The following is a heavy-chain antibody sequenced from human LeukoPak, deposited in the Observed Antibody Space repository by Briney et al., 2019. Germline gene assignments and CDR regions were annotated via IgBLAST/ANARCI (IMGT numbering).Heavy chain of an antibody. CDR3: ARQDPVVGYGMDV. CDR1: GGSISSYY. D-gene: IGHD1-26*01. Sequence: PSETLSLTCTVSGGSISSYYWSWIRQPPGKGLEWIGYIYYSGSTNYNPSLKSRVAISVDTSKNQFSLKLSSVTAADTAVYYCARQDPVVGYGMDVWGQGTTVTVSS. J-gene: IGHJ6*02. V-gene: IGHV4-59*08. CDR2: IYYSGST.